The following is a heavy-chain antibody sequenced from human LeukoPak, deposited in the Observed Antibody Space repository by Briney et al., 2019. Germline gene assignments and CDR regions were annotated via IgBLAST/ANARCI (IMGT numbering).Heavy chain of an antibody. V-gene: IGHV3-23*01. CDR3: ATRPRDSSGYYLGAFDG. Sequence: GGSLRLSCEASGFTLSSYAMAWVRQAPGKGLDWVSVIGASGADTYYSDSAKGRFTVSRDNSKDTLFLHMSSLRAEDTAVYFCATRPRDSSGYYLGAFDGWGQGTTVTVSS. J-gene: IGHJ3*01. CDR2: IGASGADT. D-gene: IGHD3-22*01. CDR1: GFTLSSYA.